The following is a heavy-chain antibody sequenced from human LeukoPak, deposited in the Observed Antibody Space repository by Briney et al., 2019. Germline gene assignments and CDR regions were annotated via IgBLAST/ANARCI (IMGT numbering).Heavy chain of an antibody. V-gene: IGHV3-48*03. CDR2: ISGTGTIK. J-gene: IGHJ3*01. CDR3: ARVGDVLTGDAFDV. Sequence: PGGSLRLSCAASGFNFSPYEITWVRQAPGKGLECVSYISGTGTIKYYADSVKGRFSISRDNTRNSLFLHMNSLRGEDTAVYYCARVGDVLTGDAFDVWGQGTMVTVSS. CDR1: GFNFSPYE. D-gene: IGHD3-9*01.